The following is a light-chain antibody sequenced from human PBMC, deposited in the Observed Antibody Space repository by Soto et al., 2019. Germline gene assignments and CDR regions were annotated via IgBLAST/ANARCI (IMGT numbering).Light chain of an antibody. CDR1: QSISNL. Sequence: DNQMTQSPSTLSASVGDRVTITCRASQSISNLLAWYQQKPGRAPTLLIYKASTLESGVPSRFSGSGSGTEFSLTISSLQPDDSATYYCQQYNSYPLPFGQGTRLEIK. V-gene: IGKV1-5*03. CDR2: KAS. CDR3: QQYNSYPLP. J-gene: IGKJ5*01.